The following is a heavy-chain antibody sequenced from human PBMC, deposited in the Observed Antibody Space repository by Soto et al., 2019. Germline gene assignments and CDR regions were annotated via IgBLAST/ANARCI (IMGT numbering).Heavy chain of an antibody. J-gene: IGHJ6*02. V-gene: IGHV1-18*04. D-gene: IGHD6-13*01. CDR1: GYTSTSYG. Sequence: ASVKVSCKASGYTSTSYGISWVRQAPGQGLEWMGWISAYNGNTNYAQKLQGRVTMTTDTSTSTAYMELRSLRSDDTAVYYCARAAGTGIWYYGMDVWGQGTTVTVSS. CDR3: ARAAGTGIWYYGMDV. CDR2: ISAYNGNT.